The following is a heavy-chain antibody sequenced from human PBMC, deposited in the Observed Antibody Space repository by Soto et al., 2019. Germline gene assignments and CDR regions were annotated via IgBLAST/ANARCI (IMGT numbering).Heavy chain of an antibody. V-gene: IGHV1-18*01. CDR3: ANSPRGEMATD. J-gene: IGHJ4*02. Sequence: QVQLVQSGAEVKKPGASVKVSCKASGYTFRNYAVNWVRQAPGQGLEWMGSINTYNGNTNYAQNLQDRVTLTADTPTSTAFMELRSLRSDDTAVYYCANSPRGEMATDWGQGTLVTVSS. CDR1: GYTFRNYA. D-gene: IGHD5-12*01. CDR2: INTYNGNT.